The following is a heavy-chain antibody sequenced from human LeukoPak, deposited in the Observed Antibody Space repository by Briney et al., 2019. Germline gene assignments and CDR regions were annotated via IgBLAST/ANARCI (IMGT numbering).Heavy chain of an antibody. CDR3: ARGHDSSGYYGGGAFDI. Sequence: GGSLRLSCAASGFTFSSYWMSWVRQAPGKGLEWVANIKQDGSEKYYVDSVKGRFAISRDNAESSLYLQMNSLRAEDTAVYFCARGHDSSGYYGGGAFDIWGQGTMVTVSS. J-gene: IGHJ3*02. CDR2: IKQDGSEK. CDR1: GFTFSSYW. V-gene: IGHV3-7*03. D-gene: IGHD3-22*01.